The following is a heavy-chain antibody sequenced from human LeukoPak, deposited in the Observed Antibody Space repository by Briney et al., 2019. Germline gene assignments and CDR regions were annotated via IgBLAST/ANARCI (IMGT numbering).Heavy chain of an antibody. CDR2: IYYSGRT. Sequence: SETLSLTCTVSGGSISSYYWTWIRQPPGKGLEWIGYIYYSGRTNYNPSLKRRVTISVDTSKNQFSLGLTSVTAADTAVYYCARDEGGRLQWHYWGQGTLVTVSP. J-gene: IGHJ4*02. CDR1: GGSISSYY. V-gene: IGHV4-59*01. CDR3: ARDEGGRLQWHY. D-gene: IGHD4-11*01.